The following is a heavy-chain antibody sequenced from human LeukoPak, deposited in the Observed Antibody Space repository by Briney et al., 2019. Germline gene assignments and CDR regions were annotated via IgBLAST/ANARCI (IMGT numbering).Heavy chain of an antibody. Sequence: SGGSLRLSCAASGFTFSSYAMSWVRKAPGKGLEWVSAISGSGGSTYYADSVKGRFTISRDNSKNTLYLQMNSLRAEDTAVYYCAKDGAAAGRNYYYYYMDVWGKGTTVTVSS. CDR1: GFTFSSYA. CDR3: AKDGAAAGRNYYYYYMDV. CDR2: ISGSGGST. J-gene: IGHJ6*03. V-gene: IGHV3-23*01. D-gene: IGHD6-13*01.